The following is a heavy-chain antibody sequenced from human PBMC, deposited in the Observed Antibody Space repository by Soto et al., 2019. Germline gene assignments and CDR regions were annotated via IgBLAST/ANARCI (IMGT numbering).Heavy chain of an antibody. CDR3: ARRRQSHRNWNTGDFDF. D-gene: IGHD1-20*01. J-gene: IGHJ4*02. CDR1: GFSVSTTGVG. V-gene: IGHV2-5*02. CDR2: VYWDDDK. Sequence: QITLKESGPTLVQPTETLTLTCNFSGFSVSTTGVGVGWIRQAPGKALEWLVFVYWDDDKRYSPSLRSRLTITKDTSKNQVVLTMSYMEPVDTVTYYCARRRQSHRNWNTGDFDFWGQGILVTVSS.